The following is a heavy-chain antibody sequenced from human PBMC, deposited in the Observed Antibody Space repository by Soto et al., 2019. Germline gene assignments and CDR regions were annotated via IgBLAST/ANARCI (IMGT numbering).Heavy chain of an antibody. CDR3: ARVHLVAGSAFYCAMDV. V-gene: IGHV3-21*01. CDR2: TSGSGKDT. CDR1: GFDLTSSR. Sequence: GGSLRLSCVASGFDLTSSRMNWVRQAPGKGLEWVASTSGSGKDTFYRHSVKGRFAISRDSAGTSLFLRMDSVKVEDTAVYHCARVHLVAGSAFYCAMDVWGPGTAVTVSS. J-gene: IGHJ6*02. D-gene: IGHD6-6*01.